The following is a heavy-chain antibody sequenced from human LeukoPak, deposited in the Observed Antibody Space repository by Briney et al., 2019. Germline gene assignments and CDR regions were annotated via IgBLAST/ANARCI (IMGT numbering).Heavy chain of an antibody. CDR3: AREGGDYGDYVQDYYYGMDV. V-gene: IGHV3-48*03. D-gene: IGHD4-17*01. CDR2: ISSSGSTI. J-gene: IGHJ6*04. Sequence: PGGSLRLSCAASGFTFSSYEMNWVRQAPGKGLEWVSYISSSGSTIYYADSVKGRFTISRDNAKNSLYLQMNSLRAEDTAVYYGAREGGDYGDYVQDYYYGMDVWGKGTTVTVSS. CDR1: GFTFSSYE.